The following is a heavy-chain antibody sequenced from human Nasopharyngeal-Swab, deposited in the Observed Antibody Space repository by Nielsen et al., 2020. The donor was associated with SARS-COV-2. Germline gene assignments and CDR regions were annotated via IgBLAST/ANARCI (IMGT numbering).Heavy chain of an antibody. CDR3: ARAMIRGEWDY. Sequence: SMSLTCVLYGGSLTGHYWAWVRQFPGKGLEWIGSINPSGITKYNPSLKSRVTLSVDTSKNQFSLRLNSVTAADTAVYYCARAMIRGEWDYWGQGNLVTVSS. V-gene: IGHV4-34*01. CDR1: GGSLTGHY. D-gene: IGHD3-10*01. CDR2: INPSGIT. J-gene: IGHJ4*02.